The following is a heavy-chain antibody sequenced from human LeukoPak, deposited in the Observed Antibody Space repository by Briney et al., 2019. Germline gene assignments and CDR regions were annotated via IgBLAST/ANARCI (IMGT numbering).Heavy chain of an antibody. J-gene: IGHJ4*02. Sequence: QPGRSLRLSCAASGFTFDDYAMHWVRQAPGKGLEWVSGISWNSGSIGYADSVKGRFTISRDNAKNSLYLQMNGLRAEDTAVYYCARLVQWLAKFDYWGQGTLVTVSS. CDR2: ISWNSGSI. D-gene: IGHD6-19*01. CDR3: ARLVQWLAKFDY. V-gene: IGHV3-9*01. CDR1: GFTFDDYA.